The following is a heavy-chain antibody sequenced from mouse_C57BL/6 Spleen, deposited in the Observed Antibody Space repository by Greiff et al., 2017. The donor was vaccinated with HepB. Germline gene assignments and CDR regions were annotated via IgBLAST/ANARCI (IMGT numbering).Heavy chain of an antibody. CDR3: ARGSPFITTVVAPYYAMDY. Sequence: QVQLQQPGAELVRPGTSVKLSCKASGYTFTSYWMHWVKQRPGQGLEWIGVIDPSDSYTNYNQKFKGKATLTVDTSSSTAYMQLSSLTSEDSAVYYCARGSPFITTVVAPYYAMDYWGQGTSVTVSS. J-gene: IGHJ4*01. V-gene: IGHV1-59*01. CDR2: IDPSDSYT. CDR1: GYTFTSYW. D-gene: IGHD1-1*01.